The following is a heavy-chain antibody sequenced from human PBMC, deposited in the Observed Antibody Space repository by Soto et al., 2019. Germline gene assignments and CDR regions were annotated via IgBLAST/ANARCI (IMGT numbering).Heavy chain of an antibody. Sequence: GGSLRLSCAASGFTFSSYWMHWVRQAPGKGLVWVSRINSDGSSTCYADSVKGRFTISRDNAKNTLYLQMNSLRAEDTAVYYCAKMVTYYDFWSGYYTAPYGMDVWGQGTTVTVSS. CDR2: INSDGSST. CDR3: AKMVTYYDFWSGYYTAPYGMDV. CDR1: GFTFSSYW. D-gene: IGHD3-3*01. V-gene: IGHV3-74*01. J-gene: IGHJ6*02.